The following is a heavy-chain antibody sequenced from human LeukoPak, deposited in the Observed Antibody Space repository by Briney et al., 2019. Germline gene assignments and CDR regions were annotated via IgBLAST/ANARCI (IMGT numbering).Heavy chain of an antibody. D-gene: IGHD2-21*01. Sequence: SETLSLTCAVYGGSFSGYYWSWLRQPPGKGLEWIGEINHSRSTNYNPSLKSRVTISVDTSKNQFSLKLSSVTAADTAVYYCASEALALAYCGGDCYSWGQGTLVTVSS. CDR1: GGSFSGYY. CDR3: ASEALALAYCGGDCYS. V-gene: IGHV4-34*01. J-gene: IGHJ5*02. CDR2: INHSRST.